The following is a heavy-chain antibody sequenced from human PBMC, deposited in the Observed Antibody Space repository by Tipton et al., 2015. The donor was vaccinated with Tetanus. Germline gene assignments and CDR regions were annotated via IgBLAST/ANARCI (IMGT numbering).Heavy chain of an antibody. CDR1: GFTVSSNY. CDR3: AKLGASSSCVSCVDY. D-gene: IGHD6-13*01. J-gene: IGHJ4*02. CDR2: ISYDGSNK. Sequence: RSLRLSCAASGFTVSSNYMNWVRQAPGKGLEWVAVISYDGSNKYYADSVKGRFTISRDNSKNTLYLQMNSLRAEDTAVYYCAKLGASSSCVSCVDYWGQGTLVTVSS. V-gene: IGHV3-30*18.